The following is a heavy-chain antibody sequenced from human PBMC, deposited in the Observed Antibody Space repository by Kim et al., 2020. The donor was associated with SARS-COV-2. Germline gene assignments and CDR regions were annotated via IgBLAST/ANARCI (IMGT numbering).Heavy chain of an antibody. CDR3: ARNYCSTTSCHPFDY. Sequence: SETLSLTCTVSGGSISSGGYYWSWIRQHPGKGLEWIGYIYYSGSTSYIPSLKSRVTISVDTSKNQFSLKVSSVTAADTAVYYCARNYCSTTSCHPFDYWGPGTLVTVSS. CDR2: IYYSGST. J-gene: IGHJ4*02. D-gene: IGHD2-2*01. CDR1: GGSISSGGYY. V-gene: IGHV4-31*03.